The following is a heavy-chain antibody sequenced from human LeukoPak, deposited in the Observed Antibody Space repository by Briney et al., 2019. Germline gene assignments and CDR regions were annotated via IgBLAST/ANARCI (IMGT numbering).Heavy chain of an antibody. J-gene: IGHJ4*02. D-gene: IGHD3-10*01. V-gene: IGHV6-1*01. CDR2: TYYRSKWFN. CDR1: GDSVSSNSAT. Sequence: SQTLSLTCAISGDSVSSNSATWIFIRQSPSRGLEWLGRTYYRSKWFNEYAVSVKSRITINTDTSKNQFSLQLTSVTPEDTAMYFCARELGRRGIDYWGQGTLVTVSS. CDR3: ARELGRRGIDY.